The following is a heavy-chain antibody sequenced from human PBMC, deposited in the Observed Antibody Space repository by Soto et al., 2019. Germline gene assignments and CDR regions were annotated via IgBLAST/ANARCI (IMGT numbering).Heavy chain of an antibody. CDR3: ARVSISLYYFDY. CDR2: ISNSRSST. Sequence: QVQLVESGGGLVKPGESLRLSCAASGFIFSDFYMTWIRQTPGKGLEWISYISNSRSSTNYADSVKGRFTVSRDNAKNSLYLQLNSLTADDTAVYYCARVSISLYYFDYWGQGTLVTVSS. CDR1: GFIFSDFY. V-gene: IGHV3-11*05. D-gene: IGHD3-16*02. J-gene: IGHJ4*02.